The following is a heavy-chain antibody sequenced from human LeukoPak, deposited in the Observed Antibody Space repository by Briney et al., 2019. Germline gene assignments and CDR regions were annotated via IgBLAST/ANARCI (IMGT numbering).Heavy chain of an antibody. CDR3: ARAHPHYGDSIHDLDY. V-gene: IGHV1-46*01. CDR2: IHPSGGST. D-gene: IGHD4-17*01. Sequence: ASVKVSCKASGYTFTSYYMHWVRQAPGQGLEWMGIIHPSGGSTSYAQKFQGRVTMTRDTSTSTVYMELSSLRSEDTAVYYCARAHPHYGDSIHDLDYWGQGTLVTVSS. J-gene: IGHJ4*02. CDR1: GYTFTSYY.